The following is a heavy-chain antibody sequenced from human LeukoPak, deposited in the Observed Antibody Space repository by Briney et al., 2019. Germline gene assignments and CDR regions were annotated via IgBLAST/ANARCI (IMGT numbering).Heavy chain of an antibody. D-gene: IGHD3-3*01. V-gene: IGHV3-64D*09. J-gene: IGHJ4*02. CDR2: ISSNGGST. Sequence: GGSLRLSCSASGFTFSSYAMHWVRQAPGKGLEYVSAISSNGGSTYYADSMKGRFTISRDNSKNTLYLQMSSLRTEDTAVYYCVKVPRRITIFTQGFDYWGQGTLVTVSS. CDR1: GFTFSSYA. CDR3: VKVPRRITIFTQGFDY.